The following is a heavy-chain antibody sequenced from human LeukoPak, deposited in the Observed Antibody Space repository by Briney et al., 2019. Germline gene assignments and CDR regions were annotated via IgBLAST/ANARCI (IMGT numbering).Heavy chain of an antibody. CDR3: ARQTGSGLFALP. J-gene: IGHJ4*02. Sequence: PSETLSLTCTVSGGSISSSSYYWGWIRQPPGKGLEWIGSIYYTGNTYYNASLKSRVTISIDTSKNQISLRLTSVTAADTAMYYCARQTGSGLFALPGGQGTLVTVSS. CDR2: IYYTGNT. V-gene: IGHV4-39*01. D-gene: IGHD3-10*01. CDR1: GGSISSSSYY.